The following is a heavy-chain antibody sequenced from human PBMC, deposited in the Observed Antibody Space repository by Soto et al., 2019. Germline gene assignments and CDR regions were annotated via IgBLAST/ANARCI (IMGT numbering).Heavy chain of an antibody. CDR2: SSSDGDST. Sequence: EERLSESGGGLIQPGGSLRLSCAASGFSFSHYALSWVRQAPGKGLEWVSESSSDGDSTSYPDSVRGRFIISRDRSKETLYLPMNTVRLEDTAVYFCARERTLSSIPPRYFDLWGRGTLVTVSS. J-gene: IGHJ2*01. V-gene: IGHV3-23*01. CDR3: ARERTLSSIPPRYFDL. D-gene: IGHD2-2*02. CDR1: GFSFSHYA.